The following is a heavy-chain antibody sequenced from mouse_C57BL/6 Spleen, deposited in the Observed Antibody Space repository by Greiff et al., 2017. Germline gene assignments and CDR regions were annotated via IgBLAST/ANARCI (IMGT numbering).Heavy chain of an antibody. J-gene: IGHJ4*01. CDR3: ARDGYGGWYAMDY. CDR2: IDPSDSYT. CDR1: GYTFTSYW. V-gene: IGHV1-69*01. D-gene: IGHD1-2*01. Sequence: QVQLQQPGAELVMPGASVKLSCKASGYTFTSYWMHWVKQRPGQGLEWIGEIDPSDSYTNYNQKFKGKSTLTVDKSSSTAYMQLSSLTSEDSAVYYCARDGYGGWYAMDYWGQGTSVTVSS.